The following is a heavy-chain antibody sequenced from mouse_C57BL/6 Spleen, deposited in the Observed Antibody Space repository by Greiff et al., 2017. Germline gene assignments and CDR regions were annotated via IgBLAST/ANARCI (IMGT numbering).Heavy chain of an antibody. CDR3: ARLGTTVVERYAMDY. V-gene: IGHV1-26*01. CDR2: INPNNGGT. CDR1: GYTFTDYY. Sequence: EVQLQQSGPELVKPGASVKISCKASGYTFTDYYMNWVKQSHGKSLEWIGDINPNNGGTIYNQKFKGKATLTVDKSSSTAYMELRSLTSEDTAVYYCARLGTTVVERYAMDYWGQGTSVTVSS. D-gene: IGHD1-1*01. J-gene: IGHJ4*01.